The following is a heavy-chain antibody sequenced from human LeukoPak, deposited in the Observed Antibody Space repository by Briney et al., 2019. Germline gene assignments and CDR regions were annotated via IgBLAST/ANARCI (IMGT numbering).Heavy chain of an antibody. V-gene: IGHV4-39*07. J-gene: IGHJ3*02. CDR3: ANKPSWIQQNTGDAFDI. CDR2: IYHSGST. Sequence: SETLSLTCTVSGDSISSGGYYWGWIRQPPGKGLEWIGSIYHSGSTNYNPSLKSRVTISVDKSKNQFSLKLSSVTAADTAVYYCANKPSWIQQNTGDAFDIWGQGTIVTVSS. CDR1: GDSISSGGYY. D-gene: IGHD5-18*01.